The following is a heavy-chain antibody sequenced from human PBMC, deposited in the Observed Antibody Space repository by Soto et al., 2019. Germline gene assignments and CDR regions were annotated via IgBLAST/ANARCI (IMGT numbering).Heavy chain of an antibody. CDR1: GFIFSSYS. V-gene: IGHV3-48*01. CDR2: ISSPSWTI. CDR3: ARDLKFPIPDS. Sequence: EVQLVESGGGLVQPGGSLRLSCAGSGFIFSSYSMNWVRQAPGKGLEWVSYISSPSWTISYADSVKGRFTISRDNATNSLSLQMNSLRAEDTAVYYCARDLKFPIPDSWRQATLVTVSS. J-gene: IGHJ4*02.